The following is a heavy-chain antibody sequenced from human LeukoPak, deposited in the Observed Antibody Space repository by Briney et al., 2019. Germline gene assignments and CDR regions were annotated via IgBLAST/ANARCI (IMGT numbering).Heavy chain of an antibody. CDR1: GYSISSGYY. V-gene: IGHV4-38-2*02. CDR3: ARGCYDFWSGYYNYFDY. Sequence: SETLSLTCTVSGYSISSGYYWGWIRQPPGKGLEWIGSIYHSGSTYYNPSLKSRVTISVDTSKNQFSLKLSSVTAADTAVYYCARGCYDFWSGYYNYFDYWGQGTLVTVSS. J-gene: IGHJ4*02. CDR2: IYHSGST. D-gene: IGHD3-3*01.